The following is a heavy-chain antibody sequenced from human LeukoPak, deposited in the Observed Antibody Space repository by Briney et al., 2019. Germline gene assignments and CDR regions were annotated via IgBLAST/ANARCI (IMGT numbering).Heavy chain of an antibody. J-gene: IGHJ4*02. CDR3: ASLGAYCGGDCYPTFDY. V-gene: IGHV4-39*01. D-gene: IGHD2-21*02. Sequence: SETLSLTCTVSVGSISSSSYYWGCIRQPPGKGLEWIGTIYYSGSTYYNSSLKSRVTISIDTSKNQFSLKLSSVTAADTAVYYCASLGAYCGGDCYPTFDYWGQGTLVTVSS. CDR2: IYYSGST. CDR1: VGSISSSSYY.